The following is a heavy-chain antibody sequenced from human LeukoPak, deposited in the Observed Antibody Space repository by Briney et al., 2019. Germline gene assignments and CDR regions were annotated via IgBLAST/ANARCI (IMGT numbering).Heavy chain of an antibody. V-gene: IGHV3-13*01. D-gene: IGHD6-19*01. CDR3: ARAGSYSSGWYPRRVPYYYGMDV. CDR2: IGTAGDT. Sequence: GGSLRLSCAASGFTFSSYAMSWVRQAPGKGLEWVSAIGTAGDTYYPGSVKGRFTVSRENAKNSLYLQMNSLRAGDTAVYYCARAGSYSSGWYPRRVPYYYGMDVWGQGTTVTVSS. CDR1: GFTFSSYA. J-gene: IGHJ6*02.